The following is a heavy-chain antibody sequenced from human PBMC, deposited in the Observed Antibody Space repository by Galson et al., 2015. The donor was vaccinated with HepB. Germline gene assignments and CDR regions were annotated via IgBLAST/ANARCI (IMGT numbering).Heavy chain of an antibody. CDR1: GFTLSGHA. D-gene: IGHD2-2*02. CDR2: VTIGGYI. V-gene: IGHV3-23*01. J-gene: IGHJ4*02. CDR3: AQERGCGGTNCHNLRGN. Sequence: SLRLSCAASGFTLSGHAMAWVRHAPGKGLEWVSSVTIGGYIYYADSVKGRFTISRDISKNTLYLQMNSLRVEDTAVYYCAQERGCGGTNCHNLRGNWGPGTLVTVSS.